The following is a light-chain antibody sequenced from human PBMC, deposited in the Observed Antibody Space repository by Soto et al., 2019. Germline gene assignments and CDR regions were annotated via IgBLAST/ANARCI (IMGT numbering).Light chain of an antibody. CDR2: ANS. CDR3: QSYDRSLSALV. Sequence: QSVLTQPPSVSGAPGQRVTISCTGSNSNIGAGYDVHWYQQLPGTSPKLLIYANSNRPSGVPDRFSGSKSGTSASLAITGLQAEDVADYYCQSYDRSLSALVFGGGTKLTVL. V-gene: IGLV1-40*01. J-gene: IGLJ3*02. CDR1: NSNIGAGYD.